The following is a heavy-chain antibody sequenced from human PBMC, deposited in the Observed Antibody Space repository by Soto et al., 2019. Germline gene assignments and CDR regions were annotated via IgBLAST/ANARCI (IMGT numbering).Heavy chain of an antibody. CDR3: ARGAANFMITFGGVIVDDAFDI. Sequence: GASVKVSCKASGYTFTSYDINWVRQATGQGLEWMGWMNPNSGNTGYAQKFQGRVTMTRNTSISTAYMELSSLRSEDTAVYYCARGAANFMITFGGVIVDDAFDISGQGTMVTVSS. CDR2: MNPNSGNT. CDR1: GYTFTSYD. D-gene: IGHD3-16*02. V-gene: IGHV1-8*01. J-gene: IGHJ3*02.